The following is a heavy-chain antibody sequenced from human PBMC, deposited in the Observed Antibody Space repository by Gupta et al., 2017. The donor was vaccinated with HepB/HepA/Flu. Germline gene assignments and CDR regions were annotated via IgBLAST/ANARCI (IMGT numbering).Heavy chain of an antibody. J-gene: IGHJ6*03. Sequence: GPGLVKPSETLSLTCTVSGGPISSSSYHWGWIRQPPGKGLEWIGTMYYSGSRNYNPSLKGRVTISLDTSKNQFSLKLSSVTAADTAVYYCAKTATDYFYPYMDVCGKGTTVTVSS. CDR3: AKTATDYFYPYMDV. CDR1: GGPISSSSYH. CDR2: MYYSGSR. V-gene: IGHV4-39*01. D-gene: IGHD5-24*01.